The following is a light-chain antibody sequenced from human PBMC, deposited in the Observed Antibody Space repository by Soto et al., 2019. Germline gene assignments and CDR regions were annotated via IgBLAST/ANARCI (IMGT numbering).Light chain of an antibody. V-gene: IGLV2-23*01. CDR2: EDN. J-gene: IGLJ2*01. CDR1: SSDVGSYNL. Sequence: QSVLTQPASVSGSPGQSITISCTGTSSDVGSYNLVSWYQHHPGKAPKLMIYEDNKRPSGVSNRFSGSKSGNTASLTISALQAEDEADYFCCSYAGSSTSLLFGGGTKVTVL. CDR3: CSYAGSSTSLL.